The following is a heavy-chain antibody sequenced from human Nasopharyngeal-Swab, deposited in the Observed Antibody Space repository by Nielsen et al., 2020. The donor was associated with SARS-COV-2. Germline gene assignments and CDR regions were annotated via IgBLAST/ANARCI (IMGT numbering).Heavy chain of an antibody. CDR3: ARDKRLRGDYVFDY. J-gene: IGHJ4*02. D-gene: IGHD4-17*01. V-gene: IGHV3-11*06. Sequence: PWTRLEWVSYISSSGNYTNYADSVKGRFTISRDNAKNSLYLQMNSLRAEDTAVYYCARDKRLRGDYVFDYWGQGTLVTVSS. CDR2: ISSSGNYT.